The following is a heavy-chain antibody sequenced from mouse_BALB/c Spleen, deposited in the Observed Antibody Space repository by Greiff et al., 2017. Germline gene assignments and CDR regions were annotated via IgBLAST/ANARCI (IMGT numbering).Heavy chain of an antibody. J-gene: IGHJ1*01. D-gene: IGHD1-1*01. Sequence: EVQRVESGGGLVQPGGSLKLSCAASGFTFSSYTMSWVRQTPEKRLEWVAYISNGGGSTYYPDTVKGRFTISRDNAKNTLYLQMSSLKSEDTAMYYCARLGGFITTVVGYFDVWGAGTTVTVSS. CDR1: GFTFSSYT. V-gene: IGHV5-12-2*01. CDR2: ISNGGGST. CDR3: ARLGGFITTVVGYFDV.